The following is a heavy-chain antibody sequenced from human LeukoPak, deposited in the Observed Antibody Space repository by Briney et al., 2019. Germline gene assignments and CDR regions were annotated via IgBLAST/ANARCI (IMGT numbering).Heavy chain of an antibody. CDR3: ARLPDTGYSSSWYLGWFDP. CDR2: IYYSGST. J-gene: IGHJ5*02. CDR1: GGSISSYY. D-gene: IGHD6-13*01. Sequence: SETLSLTCAVSGGSISSYYWSWIRQPPGKGLEWIGYIYYSGSTNYNPSLKSRVTISVDTSKNQFSLKLSSVTAADTAVYYCARLPDTGYSSSWYLGWFDPWGQGTLVTVSS. V-gene: IGHV4-59*01.